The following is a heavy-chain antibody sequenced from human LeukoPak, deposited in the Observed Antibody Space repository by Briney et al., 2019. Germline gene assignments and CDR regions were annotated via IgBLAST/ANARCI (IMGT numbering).Heavy chain of an antibody. V-gene: IGHV1-2*02. J-gene: IGHJ4*02. CDR3: ARRASGKAFDY. CDR1: GYTFTGYY. Sequence: ASVKVSCKASGYTFTGYYMHWARQAPGQGLEWTGWINPNSGGTNYARKFQGRVTMTRDTSISTAYMELSRLRSDDTAVYYCARRASGKAFDYWGQGTLVTVSS. D-gene: IGHD2-15*01. CDR2: INPNSGGT.